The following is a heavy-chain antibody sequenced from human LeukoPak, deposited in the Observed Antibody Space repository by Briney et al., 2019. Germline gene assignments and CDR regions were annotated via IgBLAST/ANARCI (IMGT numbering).Heavy chain of an antibody. V-gene: IGHV1-18*01. D-gene: IGHD2-2*02. Sequence: ASVKVSCKASGYTFTSYGISWVRQAPGQGLEWMGWISAYNGNTSYAQKLQGRVTMTTDTSTSTAYMELRSLRSDDTAVYYCARRGLTNEDTYCNSTGCYIASGDWFDPWGQGTLVTVSS. J-gene: IGHJ5*02. CDR3: ARRGLTNEDTYCNSTGCYIASGDWFDP. CDR1: GYTFTSYG. CDR2: ISAYNGNT.